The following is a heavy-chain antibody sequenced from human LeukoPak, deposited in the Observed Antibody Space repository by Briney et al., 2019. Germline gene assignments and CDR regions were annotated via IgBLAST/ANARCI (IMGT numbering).Heavy chain of an antibody. CDR3: ARVGDNWNEGYFDY. CDR2: ISAYNGNT. V-gene: IGHV1-18*01. Sequence: VASVKVFCKASGYTFTSYGISWVRQAPGQGLEWMGWISAYNGNTNYAQKLQGRVTMTTDTSTSTAYMELRSLRSDDTAVYYCARVGDNWNEGYFDYWGQGTLVTVSS. D-gene: IGHD1-1*01. J-gene: IGHJ4*02. CDR1: GYTFTSYG.